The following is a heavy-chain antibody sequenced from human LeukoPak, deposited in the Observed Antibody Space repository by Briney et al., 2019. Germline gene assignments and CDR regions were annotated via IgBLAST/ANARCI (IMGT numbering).Heavy chain of an antibody. CDR1: GYTFTSYD. J-gene: IGHJ5*02. CDR2: MNPNSGNT. D-gene: IGHD2-15*01. Sequence: ASVKVSCKASGYTFTSYDINWLRQATGQGLEWMGWMNPNSGNTGYAQKFQGRVTITRNTSISTAYMELSSLRSEDTAVYYCARARSYRYCSGGSCYSKYNWFDPWGQGTLVTVSS. CDR3: ARARSYRYCSGGSCYSKYNWFDP. V-gene: IGHV1-8*01.